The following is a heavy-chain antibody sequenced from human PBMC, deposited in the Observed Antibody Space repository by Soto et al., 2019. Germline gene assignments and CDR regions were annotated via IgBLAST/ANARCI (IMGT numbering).Heavy chain of an antibody. CDR3: VKGHSDSYYYFDY. CDR1: GFIFNSYG. D-gene: IGHD3-22*01. V-gene: IGHV3-30*03. Sequence: QVQLVESGGGVVQPGRSLRLSCAASGFIFNSYGMHWVRQAPGKGLEWVSIISYDGTNKYYADSVTGRFTISRDNSKNTLYLQMNSLRVEDTAVYYCVKGHSDSYYYFDYWAREPWSPSPQ. CDR2: ISYDGTNK. J-gene: IGHJ4*02.